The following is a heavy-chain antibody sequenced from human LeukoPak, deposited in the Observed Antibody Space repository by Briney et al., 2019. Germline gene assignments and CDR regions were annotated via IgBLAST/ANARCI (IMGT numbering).Heavy chain of an antibody. CDR3: ARDPRYCSGGSCYSVGSGYEDY. Sequence: ASVKVSCKASGYTFTSYGISWVRQAPGQGLEWMGWISAYNGNTNYAQKLQGRVTMTTDTSTSTAYMELRSLRSDDTAVYYCARDPRYCSGGSCYSVGSGYEDYWGQGTLVTVSS. CDR2: ISAYNGNT. CDR1: GYTFTSYG. D-gene: IGHD2-15*01. V-gene: IGHV1-18*01. J-gene: IGHJ4*02.